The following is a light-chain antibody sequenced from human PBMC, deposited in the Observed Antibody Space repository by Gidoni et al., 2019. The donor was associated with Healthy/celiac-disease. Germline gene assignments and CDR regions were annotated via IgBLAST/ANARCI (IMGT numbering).Light chain of an antibody. CDR3: MQALPTR. CDR1: QSLLHSNGYNY. J-gene: IGKJ5*01. Sequence: DIVMTESPLSLPVTPGEPASTSCRSSQSLLHSNGYNYLDWYLQKPGQSPQLLIYLGSNRASGVPDRFSGSGSGTDFTLKISRVEAEDVGVYYRMQALPTRFGQGTRLEIK. CDR2: LGS. V-gene: IGKV2-28*01.